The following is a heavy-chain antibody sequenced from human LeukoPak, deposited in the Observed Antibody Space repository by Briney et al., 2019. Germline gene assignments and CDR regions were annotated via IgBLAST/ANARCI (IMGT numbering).Heavy chain of an antibody. V-gene: IGHV1-46*01. Sequence: ASVKVSCKVSGYTFTSYYMHWVRQAPGQGLEWMGVINPSGGSTSYAQKFQGRVTMTRDTSTSTVYMDLSSLRSEDTAVYYCASGDCSSTSCYDYWGQGTLVTVSS. CDR2: INPSGGST. J-gene: IGHJ4*02. CDR3: ASGDCSSTSCYDY. CDR1: GYTFTSYY. D-gene: IGHD2-2*03.